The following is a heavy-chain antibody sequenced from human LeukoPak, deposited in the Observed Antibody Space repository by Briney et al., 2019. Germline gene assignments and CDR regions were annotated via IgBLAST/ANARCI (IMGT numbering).Heavy chain of an antibody. Sequence: SETLSLTCTVSGGSISNYYWSWIRQPPGKGLEWIGYIYYSGSTKYNPSLKRRVTILVDTSKNQFSLRLSSVTAADTAVYYCARDWGVSARPGYMDVWGKGNTVTVSS. CDR3: ARDWGVSARPGYMDV. J-gene: IGHJ6*03. D-gene: IGHD6-6*01. V-gene: IGHV4-59*01. CDR2: IYYSGST. CDR1: GGSISNYY.